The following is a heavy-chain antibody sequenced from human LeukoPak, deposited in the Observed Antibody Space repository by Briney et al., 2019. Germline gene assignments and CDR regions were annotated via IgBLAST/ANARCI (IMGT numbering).Heavy chain of an antibody. CDR2: IYAGDSDT. Sequence: GESLKISCKGSGYTFSNYWIGWVRQMPGKGLEWMGIIYAGDSDTRYSPSFQGQVTMSVDKSTSTAYLQWSSLKASDTAMYYCARPSKHYDFLSGYYDGWYYFDYWGQGTLVTVSS. J-gene: IGHJ4*02. CDR3: ARPSKHYDFLSGYYDGWYYFDY. D-gene: IGHD3-3*01. CDR1: GYTFSNYW. V-gene: IGHV5-51*01.